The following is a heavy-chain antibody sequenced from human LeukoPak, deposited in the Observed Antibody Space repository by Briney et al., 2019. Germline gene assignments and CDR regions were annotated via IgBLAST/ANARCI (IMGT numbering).Heavy chain of an antibody. D-gene: IGHD3-22*01. CDR2: INPNSGGT. CDR3: ARDDYDSSGSTHTGFDY. V-gene: IGHV1-2*02. CDR1: GYTFTGYY. J-gene: IGHJ4*02. Sequence: ASVKVSCKASGYTFTGYYMHWVRQAPGQGLEWMGWINPNSGGTNYAQKFQGRVTMTRDTSISTAYMELSRLRSDDTAVYYCARDDYDSSGSTHTGFDYWGQGTPVTVSS.